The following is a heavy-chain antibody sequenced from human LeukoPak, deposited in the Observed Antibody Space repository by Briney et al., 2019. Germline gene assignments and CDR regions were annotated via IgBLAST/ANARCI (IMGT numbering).Heavy chain of an antibody. J-gene: IGHJ4*02. V-gene: IGHV4-4*07. CDR3: ARGWGPAYCGGDCHRHFDY. CDR1: GGSISNYY. Sequence: PSETLSLTCTVSGGSISNYYWSWIRQPAGKGLEWIGRISNRGSTNYNPSLKSRVTMSVDTSKNQFSLKLNFATAADTAVYYCARGWGPAYCGGDCHRHFDYWGQGALVTVSS. D-gene: IGHD2-21*02. CDR2: ISNRGST.